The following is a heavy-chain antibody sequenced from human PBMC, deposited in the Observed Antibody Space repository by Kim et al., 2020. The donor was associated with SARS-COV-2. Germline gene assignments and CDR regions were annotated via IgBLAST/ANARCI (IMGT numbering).Heavy chain of an antibody. Sequence: ASVKVSCKVSGYTLTELSMHWVRQAPGKGLEWMGGFDPEDGETIYAQKFQGRVTMTEDTSTDTAYMELSSLRSEDTAVYYCATLIPATAIPGYDYFDYWGQGTLVTVSS. D-gene: IGHD2-2*02. CDR1: GYTLTELS. J-gene: IGHJ4*02. CDR3: ATLIPATAIPGYDYFDY. CDR2: FDPEDGET. V-gene: IGHV1-24*01.